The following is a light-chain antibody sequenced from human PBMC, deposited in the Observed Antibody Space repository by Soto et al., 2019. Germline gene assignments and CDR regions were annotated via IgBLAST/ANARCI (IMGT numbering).Light chain of an antibody. V-gene: IGKV1-5*03. J-gene: IGKJ1*01. CDR1: QSISSW. CDR3: QQYNNWPGWA. CDR2: KAS. Sequence: DIQMTQSPSTLSASVGDRVTITCRASQSISSWLAWYQQKPGKAPKLLIYKASSSESGVPSRFSGSGSGTEFTLTISSLQSEDFAIYYCQQYNNWPGWAFGQGTKVEIK.